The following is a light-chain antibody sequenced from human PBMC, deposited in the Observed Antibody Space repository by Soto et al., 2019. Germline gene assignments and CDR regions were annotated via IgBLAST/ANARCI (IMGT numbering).Light chain of an antibody. J-gene: IGLJ2*01. CDR1: SSNIGAGYD. CDR3: QSYDSSLSGVV. CDR2: GNS. V-gene: IGLV1-40*01. Sequence: QLVLTQPPSVSGAPGQRVTISCTGSSSNIGAGYDVHWYQQLPGTAPKLIIYGNSNPPSGVPDRFSGSKSGTSATLDISGLPAEDEAHYYCQSYDSSLSGVVVGGGTKVTVL.